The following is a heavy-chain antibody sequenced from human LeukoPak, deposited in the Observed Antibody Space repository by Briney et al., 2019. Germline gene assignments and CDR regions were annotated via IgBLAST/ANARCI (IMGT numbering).Heavy chain of an antibody. CDR3: AKIWGSSGWYEYSFDY. CDR2: IWYDGSNK. CDR1: GFTFSNYG. V-gene: IGHV3-33*06. Sequence: GRSLRLSCAASGFTFSNYGMHWVRQAPGKGLEWVVLIWYDGSNKYYADSVKGRFTISRDNSKNTLYLQMNSLRAEDTAVYYCAKIWGSSGWYEYSFDYWGQGTLVTVSS. D-gene: IGHD6-19*01. J-gene: IGHJ4*02.